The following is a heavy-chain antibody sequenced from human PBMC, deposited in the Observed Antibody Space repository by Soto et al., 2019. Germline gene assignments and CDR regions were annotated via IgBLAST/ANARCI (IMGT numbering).Heavy chain of an antibody. V-gene: IGHV3-21*01. CDR1: EGTFGGYG. D-gene: IGHD3-22*01. CDR3: ARDGFGATYYYASSGSPPAY. CDR2: ISSSSSYI. Sequence: GAQRLRCTASEGTFGGYGRSWILQETGKGLEWVSSISSSSSYIYYADSVKGRFTISRDNAKNSLYLQMNSLRAEDTAVYYCARDGFGATYYYASSGSPPAYWGQGTLVTVSS. J-gene: IGHJ4*02.